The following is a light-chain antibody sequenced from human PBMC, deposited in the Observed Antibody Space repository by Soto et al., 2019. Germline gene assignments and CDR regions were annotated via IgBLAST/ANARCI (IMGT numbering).Light chain of an antibody. J-gene: IGLJ3*02. CDR3: LLYYGGAQPRGV. V-gene: IGLV7-43*01. Sequence: QAVVTQEPSLTVSPGGTVTLTCASSTGAVTSGYYPNWFQQKPGQAPRALIYNTSNKHSWTPARFSGSLLGGKAALTLSGVQPEDEAEYYCLLYYGGAQPRGVFGGGTKLTVL. CDR2: NTS. CDR1: TGAVTSGYY.